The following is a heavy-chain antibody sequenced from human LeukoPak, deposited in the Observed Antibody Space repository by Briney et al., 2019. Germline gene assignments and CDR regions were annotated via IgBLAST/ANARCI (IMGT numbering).Heavy chain of an antibody. V-gene: IGHV3-48*03. CDR1: GFTFSSYE. D-gene: IGHD5/OR15-5a*01. Sequence: GGSLSLSCAASGFTFSSYEMNWVRQAPGKGLEWVSKISSSGSDIYYAEYVKGGFTISRDNAKRTLYLQMNSLRAEDTAVYYCARGGSLGYWGQGTLVTVSS. J-gene: IGHJ4*02. CDR3: ARGGSLGY. CDR2: ISSSGSDI.